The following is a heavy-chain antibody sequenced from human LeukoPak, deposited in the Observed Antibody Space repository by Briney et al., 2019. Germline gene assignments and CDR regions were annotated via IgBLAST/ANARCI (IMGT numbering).Heavy chain of an antibody. CDR3: TADPYYYGMDV. V-gene: IGHV3-73*01. Sequence: GGSLRLSCAASGFTFSGSAMHWVRQASGKGLEWVGRIRSKANSYATAYAASVKGRFTISRDDSKNTAYLQMNSLKTEDTAVYYCTADPYYYGMDVWGQGTTVTVSS. J-gene: IGHJ6*02. CDR2: IRSKANSYAT. D-gene: IGHD2-15*01. CDR1: GFTFSGSA.